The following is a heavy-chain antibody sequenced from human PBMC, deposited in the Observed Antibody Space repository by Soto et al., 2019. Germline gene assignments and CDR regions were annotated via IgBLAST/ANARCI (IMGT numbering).Heavy chain of an antibody. CDR2: ISSSSSTI. CDR3: ARVERDTAMVTVVGPRSSPIDY. CDR1: GFTFSSYS. D-gene: IGHD5-18*01. J-gene: IGHJ4*02. Sequence: EVQLVESGGGLVQPGGSLRLSCAASGFTFSSYSMNWVRQAPGKGLEWVSYISSSSSTIYYADSVKGRFTISRDNAKNSLYLQMNSLRDEDTAVYYCARVERDTAMVTVVGPRSSPIDYWGQGTLVTVSS. V-gene: IGHV3-48*02.